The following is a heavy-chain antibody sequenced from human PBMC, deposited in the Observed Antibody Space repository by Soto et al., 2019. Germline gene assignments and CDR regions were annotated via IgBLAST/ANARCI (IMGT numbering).Heavy chain of an antibody. Sequence: GGSLRLSCAASGFTFSNAWMYWVRHAPGKGLEWVGRIKSKTDGETTDFAAPVKGRFTISRDDSKNTLYLQMNSLKTEDTAVYYCATVSRCSGITCKQAIDYWGQGTLVTVSS. CDR2: IKSKTDGETT. CDR1: GFTFSNAW. CDR3: ATVSRCSGITCKQAIDY. V-gene: IGHV3-15*01. D-gene: IGHD2-15*01. J-gene: IGHJ4*02.